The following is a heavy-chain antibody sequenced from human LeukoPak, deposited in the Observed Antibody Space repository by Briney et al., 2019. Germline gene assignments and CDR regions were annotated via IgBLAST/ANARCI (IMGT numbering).Heavy chain of an antibody. CDR2: INHSGGT. Sequence: SETLSLTCAVSGGSFSGFRWHWIRQPPGKGPKWIGEINHSGGTTYNPSLKSRVTISVDTSKIQFSLNLTSVTAADTAVYYCALELVVPAALERLNAFDIWGHGTMVTVSS. J-gene: IGHJ3*02. CDR1: GGSFSGFR. V-gene: IGHV4-34*01. D-gene: IGHD2-2*01. CDR3: ALELVVPAALERLNAFDI.